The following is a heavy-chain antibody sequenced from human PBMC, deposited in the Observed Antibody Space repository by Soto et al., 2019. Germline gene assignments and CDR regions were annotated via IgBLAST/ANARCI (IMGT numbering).Heavy chain of an antibody. V-gene: IGHV1-69*06. Sequence: SVKVSCKASGGGLSTNPISWVRQAPGQGLEWMGGTGSGTGPGNHAQKFQGRLTVTADKSTSTVYMELTNLSSEDTAVYYCARRDSGGFYRFFDSWGQGTLVTVSS. CDR2: TGSGTGPG. CDR1: GGGLSTNP. CDR3: ARRDSGGFYRFFDS. J-gene: IGHJ4*02. D-gene: IGHD2-15*01.